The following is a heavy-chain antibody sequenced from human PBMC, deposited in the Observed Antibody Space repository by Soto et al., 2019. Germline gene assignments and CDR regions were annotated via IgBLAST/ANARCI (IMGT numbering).Heavy chain of an antibody. Sequence: GGSLRLSCAASGFTFSNYWMHWVRQAPGKGLVWVSRINSDGSSTSYADSVKGRFTISRDNAKNTLYLQMNSLRAEDTAVYYCARVERDYDFLTGYYRQGYYYYYMDVWGKGTTVTFSS. V-gene: IGHV3-74*01. CDR1: GFTFSNYW. CDR3: ARVERDYDFLTGYYRQGYYYYYMDV. J-gene: IGHJ6*03. D-gene: IGHD3-9*01. CDR2: INSDGSST.